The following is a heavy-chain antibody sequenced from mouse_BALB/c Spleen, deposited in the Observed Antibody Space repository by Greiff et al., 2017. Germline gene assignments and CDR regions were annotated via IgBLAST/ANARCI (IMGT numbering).Heavy chain of an antibody. Sequence: EVQLQQSGAELVKPGASVKMSCKASGYTFTSYWMHWVKQRPGQGLEWIGAIYPGNSDTSYNQKFKGKAKLTAVTSTSTAYMELSSLTNEDSAVYYCTRFPDYYGSSYSWFAYWGQGTLVTVSA. CDR3: TRFPDYYGSSYSWFAY. CDR1: GYTFTSYW. D-gene: IGHD1-1*01. J-gene: IGHJ3*01. CDR2: IYPGNSDT. V-gene: IGHV1-5*01.